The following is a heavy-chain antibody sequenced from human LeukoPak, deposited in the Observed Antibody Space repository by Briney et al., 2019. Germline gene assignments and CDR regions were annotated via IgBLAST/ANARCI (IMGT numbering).Heavy chain of an antibody. CDR3: AKAWFGELLLEY. D-gene: IGHD3-10*01. Sequence: SETLSLTCTVSGGSISSSSYYWGWIREPPGKGLEWIGSIYYSGSTYYNPSLKSRVTISVDTSKNQFSLKLSSVTAADTAVYYCAKAWFGELLLEYWGRGTLVTVSS. V-gene: IGHV4-39*01. CDR1: GGSISSSSYY. CDR2: IYYSGST. J-gene: IGHJ4*02.